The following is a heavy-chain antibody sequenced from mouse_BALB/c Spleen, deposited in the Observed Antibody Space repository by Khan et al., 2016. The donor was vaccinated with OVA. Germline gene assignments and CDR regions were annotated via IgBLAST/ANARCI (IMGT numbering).Heavy chain of an antibody. Sequence: LQQPGSELVRPGASVKLSCKASGYTFTSYWMHWVKQRPGQGLEWIGNIYPGSGNTNYDEKFKNKATLTVDTPSSTAYMQLSSLTSEDSAVYYVTVMHYYGSSLDYWGQGTILTVSS. D-gene: IGHD1-1*01. CDR3: TVMHYYGSSLDY. J-gene: IGHJ2*01. CDR2: IYPGSGNT. CDR1: GYTFTSYW. V-gene: IGHV1S22*01.